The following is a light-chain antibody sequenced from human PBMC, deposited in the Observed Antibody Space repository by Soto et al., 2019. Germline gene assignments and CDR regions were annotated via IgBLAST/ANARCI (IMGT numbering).Light chain of an antibody. CDR1: QSVVYSDGIAY. CDR3: MQGTHWPPT. CDR2: KAS. V-gene: IGKV2-30*01. Sequence: DVVMTQSPLSLPVTLGQSASISCRSSQSVVYSDGIAYLSWFQQRPGQSPRRLIYKASKRDSGVPDRFSGSELGTEFKLTISRVEAEDVGVYYCMQGTHWPPTFGLGTKVAFK. J-gene: IGKJ1*01.